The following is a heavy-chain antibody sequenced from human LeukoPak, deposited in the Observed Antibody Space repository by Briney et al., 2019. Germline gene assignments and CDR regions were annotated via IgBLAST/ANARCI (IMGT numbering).Heavy chain of an antibody. CDR2: INHSGST. J-gene: IGHJ6*02. D-gene: IGHD6-13*01. CDR3: SGRQQLVDPYYYYGMDV. V-gene: IGHV4-34*03. Sequence: SETLSLTCAVYGGSFSGYYWSWIRQPPGKGLEWIGEINHSGSTNYNPSLKSRVTISVDTSKNQFSLKLSSVTAADTAVYYCSGRQQLVDPYYYYGMDVWGQGTTVTVSS. CDR1: GGSFSGYY.